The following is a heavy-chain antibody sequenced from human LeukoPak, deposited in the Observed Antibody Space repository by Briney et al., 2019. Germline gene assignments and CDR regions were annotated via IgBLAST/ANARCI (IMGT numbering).Heavy chain of an antibody. D-gene: IGHD3-22*01. CDR1: GGSISSYY. CDR3: ATSMIVVNDAFDI. Sequence: SETLFLTCTVSGGSISSYYWSWIRQPPGKGLEWIGYIYYSGSTNYNPSLKSRVTISVDTSKNQFSLKLSSVTAADTAVYYCATSMIVVNDAFDIWGQGTMVTVSS. V-gene: IGHV4-59*08. CDR2: IYYSGST. J-gene: IGHJ3*02.